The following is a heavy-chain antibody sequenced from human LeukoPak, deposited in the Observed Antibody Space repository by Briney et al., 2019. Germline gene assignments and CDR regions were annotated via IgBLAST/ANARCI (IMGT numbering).Heavy chain of an antibody. CDR1: GYTFTANY. J-gene: IGHJ5*01. CDR2: INPNSGDT. D-gene: IGHD6-13*01. CDR3: TRGQGSSWFDS. Sequence: ASVKVSCKASGYTFTANYMHWVRQAPGQGLEWMGWINPNSGDTQGAQKFQGRVTMTRDTSISTAYMELNSLRSDDTAVYYCTRGQGSSWFDSWGQGSLVTVSS. V-gene: IGHV1-2*02.